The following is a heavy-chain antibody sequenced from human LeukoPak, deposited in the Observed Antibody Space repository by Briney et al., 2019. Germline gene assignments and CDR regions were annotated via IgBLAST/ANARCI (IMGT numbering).Heavy chain of an antibody. V-gene: IGHV1-18*01. CDR1: GYTFTSYG. Sequence: GASVKVSCKASGYTFTSYGISWVRQAPGQGLEWMGWISAYNGNTNYAQKLQGRVTMTTDTSTSTAYMELRSLRSDDTAVYYCARETGRITIFGVVFGAFDIWGQGTMVTVSS. D-gene: IGHD3-3*01. CDR3: ARETGRITIFGVVFGAFDI. CDR2: ISAYNGNT. J-gene: IGHJ3*02.